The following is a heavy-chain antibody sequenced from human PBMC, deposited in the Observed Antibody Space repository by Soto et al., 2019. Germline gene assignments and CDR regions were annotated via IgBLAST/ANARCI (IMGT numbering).Heavy chain of an antibody. V-gene: IGHV3-23*01. CDR1: GFIFSNFV. CDR3: TKASSDRHHMDV. Sequence: GGSLRLSCAGSGFIFSNFVMRWVRQTPGKGPEWVSTITENGADTYYTDSVKGRFTISRDNSKNTLYLQMSSLRAEDTALYYCTKASSDRHHMDVWGQGTTVTVSS. J-gene: IGHJ6*02. CDR2: ITENGADT.